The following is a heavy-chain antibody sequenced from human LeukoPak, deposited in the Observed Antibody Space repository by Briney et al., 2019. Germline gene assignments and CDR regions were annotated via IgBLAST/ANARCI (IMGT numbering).Heavy chain of an antibody. D-gene: IGHD4-17*01. J-gene: IGHJ4*02. CDR1: GYTFTSYA. CDR2: INPNSGGT. CDR3: ASSSPRNTVTIGY. V-gene: IGHV1-2*02. Sequence: GASVKVSCKASGYTFTSYAMNWVRQAPGQGLEWMGWINPNSGGTNYAQKFQGRVTMTRDTSISTAYMGLSRLRSDDTAVYYCASSSPRNTVTIGYWGQGTLVTVSS.